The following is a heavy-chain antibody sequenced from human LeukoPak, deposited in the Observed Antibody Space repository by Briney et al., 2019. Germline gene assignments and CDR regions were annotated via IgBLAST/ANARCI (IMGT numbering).Heavy chain of an antibody. V-gene: IGHV4-31*03. CDR2: IYYSGFT. Sequence: SQTLSLTCSVSGGSVSSGGSYWTWIRQRPGKGLEWIGYIYYSGFTFYSPSLKTRFSISLDTSENQVSLKVNSVTAADTAVYYCARGGFFGSGSLFDSWGQGTLVTVSS. D-gene: IGHD3-10*01. J-gene: IGHJ4*02. CDR1: GGSVSSGGSY. CDR3: ARGGFFGSGSLFDS.